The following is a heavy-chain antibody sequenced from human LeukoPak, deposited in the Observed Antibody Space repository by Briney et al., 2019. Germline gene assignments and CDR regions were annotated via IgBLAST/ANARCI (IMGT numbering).Heavy chain of an antibody. J-gene: IGHJ4*02. Sequence: ASVKVSCKASGGTFSSYAISWVRQAPGQGLEWMGGIIPIFGPANYAQKFQGRVTITTDESTSTAYMELSSLRSEDTAVYYCARVDSRTGTLDYWGQGTLVTVSS. D-gene: IGHD1-1*01. CDR3: ARVDSRTGTLDY. CDR2: IIPIFGPA. V-gene: IGHV1-69*05. CDR1: GGTFSSYA.